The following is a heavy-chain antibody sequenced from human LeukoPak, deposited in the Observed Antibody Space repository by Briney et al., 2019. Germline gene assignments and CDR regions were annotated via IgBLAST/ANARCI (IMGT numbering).Heavy chain of an antibody. CDR3: ARALPMTMVRGVLGY. D-gene: IGHD3-10*01. Sequence: ASLKVSCKASRYTFTDYYIHWVRQAPGQGLEWIGWINPNSGGTNSAQKLQGRVTMTRDTSINTVYMELSSLISDGTAVYYCARALPMTMVRGVLGYWGQGTLVTVSS. CDR1: RYTFTDYY. J-gene: IGHJ4*02. V-gene: IGHV1-2*02. CDR2: INPNSGGT.